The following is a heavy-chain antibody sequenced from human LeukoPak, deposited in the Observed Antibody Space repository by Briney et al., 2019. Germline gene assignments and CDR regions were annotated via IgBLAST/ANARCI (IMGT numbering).Heavy chain of an antibody. CDR2: IHHTGST. Sequence: SETLSLTCAVSGGSISSSGYSWSWIRQPPGKGLEWIGYIHHTGSTYYNPSLKSRVTISVDRSKNQFSLKLSSVTAADTAVYYCARLRNCSSTSCYFDYWGQGTLVTVSS. V-gene: IGHV4-30-2*01. J-gene: IGHJ4*02. CDR1: GGSISSSGYS. CDR3: ARLRNCSSTSCYFDY. D-gene: IGHD2-2*01.